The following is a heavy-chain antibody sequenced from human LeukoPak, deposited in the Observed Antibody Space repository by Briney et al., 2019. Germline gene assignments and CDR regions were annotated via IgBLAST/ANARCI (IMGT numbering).Heavy chain of an antibody. J-gene: IGHJ4*02. CDR1: GFSFSGYA. Sequence: QPGGSLRLSCAASGFSFSGYAMHWVRQAPGKGLEYVSAISSNGGSTYYANSVKGRFTISRDNSKNTLYLQMGSLRAEDMAVYYCARDPGYCSGGSCGWWYYFDYWGQGTLVTVSS. V-gene: IGHV3-64*01. D-gene: IGHD2-15*01. CDR2: ISSNGGST. CDR3: ARDPGYCSGGSCGWWYYFDY.